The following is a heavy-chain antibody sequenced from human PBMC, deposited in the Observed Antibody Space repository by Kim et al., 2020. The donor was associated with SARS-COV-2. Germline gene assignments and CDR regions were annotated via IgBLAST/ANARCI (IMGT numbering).Heavy chain of an antibody. J-gene: IGHJ4*02. CDR1: GYSFTSYW. Sequence: GESLKISCKGSGYSFTSYWISWVGQMPGKGLEWMGRIDPSDSYTNYSPSFQGHVTISADKSISTAYLQWSSLKASDTAMYYCARHQYYDFWSGYLPHDWGQGTLVTVSS. V-gene: IGHV5-10-1*01. CDR3: ARHQYYDFWSGYLPHD. CDR2: IDPSDSYT. D-gene: IGHD3-3*01.